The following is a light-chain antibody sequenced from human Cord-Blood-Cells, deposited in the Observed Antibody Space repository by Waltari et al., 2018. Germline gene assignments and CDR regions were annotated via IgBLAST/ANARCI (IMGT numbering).Light chain of an antibody. V-gene: IGKV4-1*01. CDR1: QSVLYSSNNKNY. CDR3: QQYYSTPFT. J-gene: IGKJ3*01. CDR2: LAS. Sequence: DIVMTQSPDSLAVSLGERATINCKSSQSVLYSSNNKNYLAWYQQKPGQPPKLLISLASTRESGVPDRFSGSGSGTDFTLTINSLQAEDVAVYYCQQYYSTPFTFGPGTKVDIK.